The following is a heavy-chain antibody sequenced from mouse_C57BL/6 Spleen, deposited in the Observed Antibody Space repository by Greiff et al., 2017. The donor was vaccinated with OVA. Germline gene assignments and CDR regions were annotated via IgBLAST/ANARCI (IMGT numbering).Heavy chain of an antibody. CDR2: IDPSDSYT. V-gene: IGHV1-69*01. D-gene: IGHD1-3*01. CDR3: ARGGKDSLYYAMDY. Sequence: QVQLQQPGAELVMPGASVKLSCKASGYTFTSYWMHWVKQRPGQGLEWIGEIDPSDSYTNYNQKFKGKSTLTVDKSSSTAYMQLSSLTSEDSAVYDCARGGKDSLYYAMDYWGQGTSVTVSS. J-gene: IGHJ4*01. CDR1: GYTFTSYW.